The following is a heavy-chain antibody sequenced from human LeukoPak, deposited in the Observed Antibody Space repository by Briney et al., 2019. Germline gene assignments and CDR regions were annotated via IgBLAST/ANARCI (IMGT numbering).Heavy chain of an antibody. CDR3: ARGSGNSGWFDP. D-gene: IGHD4-23*01. J-gene: IGHJ5*02. CDR2: IIPIFGTA. V-gene: IGHV1-69*05. CDR1: GGTFSSYA. Sequence: SVKVSCKASGGTFSSYAISWVRQAPGQGLEWMGRIIPIFGTANYAQKFQGRVTIPTDESTSTAYMELSSLRSEDTAVYYCARGSGNSGWFDPWGQGTLVTVSS.